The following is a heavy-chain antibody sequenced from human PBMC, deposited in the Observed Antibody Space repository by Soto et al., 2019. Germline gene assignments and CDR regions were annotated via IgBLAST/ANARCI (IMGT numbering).Heavy chain of an antibody. CDR2: IYYSGST. Sequence: PSETLSLTWTVSGGSISSGVYYWSWIRQHPGKGLEWIGYIYYSGSTYYNPSLKSRVTISVDTSKNQFSLKLSSVTAADTAVHYCARVETGRDGYNYDYWGQGTLVTVSS. CDR3: ARVETGRDGYNYDY. V-gene: IGHV4-31*02. CDR1: GGSISSGVYY. J-gene: IGHJ4*02. D-gene: IGHD5-12*01.